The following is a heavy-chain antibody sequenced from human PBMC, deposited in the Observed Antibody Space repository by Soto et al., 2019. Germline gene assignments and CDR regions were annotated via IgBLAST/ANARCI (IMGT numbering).Heavy chain of an antibody. V-gene: IGHV3-53*01. CDR1: GFTVSTNS. CDR2: IYSGGTT. CDR3: ARGCSGDCNFDY. J-gene: IGHJ4*02. Sequence: EVLLVESGGGLIQPGGSLRLSCAASGFTVSTNSMSWVRQAPGKGLEWVSIIYSGGTTYYADSVKGRFTISGDNAKNTLYLQMDSLRAEDTAVYYCARGCSGDCNFDYWGQGTLVTVSS. D-gene: IGHD2-21*02.